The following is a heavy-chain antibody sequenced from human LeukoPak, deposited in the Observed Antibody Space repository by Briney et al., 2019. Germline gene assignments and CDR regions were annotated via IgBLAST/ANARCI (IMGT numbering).Heavy chain of an antibody. D-gene: IGHD3-10*01. J-gene: IGHJ4*02. V-gene: IGHV1-8*01. CDR3: ARGRGGTVVRGYLDY. CDR1: GYTFTNYD. Sequence: ASVKVSCKASGYTFTNYDIMWVRQATGQGPEWMGWMNSNSGNTGYAQKFQGRVTMTRDTSINTAYMELHSLTSEDTAVYYCARGRGGTVVRGYLDYWSQGTLVTVSS. CDR2: MNSNSGNT.